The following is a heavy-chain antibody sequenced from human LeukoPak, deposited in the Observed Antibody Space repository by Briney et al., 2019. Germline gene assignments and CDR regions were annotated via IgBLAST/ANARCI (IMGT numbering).Heavy chain of an antibody. CDR2: INHSGST. CDR3: ARGGYDWGSVYYFDY. D-gene: IGHD5-12*01. Sequence: SETLSLTCAVYGGSFSGYYWSWIRQPPGKGLEWIGEINHSGSTNYNPSLKSRVTISVDRSKNQFSLKLSSVTAADTAVYYCARGGYDWGSVYYFDYWGQGTLVTVSS. CDR1: GGSFSGYY. J-gene: IGHJ4*02. V-gene: IGHV4-34*01.